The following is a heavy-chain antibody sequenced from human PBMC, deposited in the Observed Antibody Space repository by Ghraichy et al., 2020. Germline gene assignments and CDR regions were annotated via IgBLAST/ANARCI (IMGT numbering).Heavy chain of an antibody. D-gene: IGHD3-3*01. Sequence: GGSLRLSCAASGFTFTSYWMSWVRQAPGKGLEWVANIKQDGSEKYYVDSVKGRFTISRDNAKNSLYLQMNSLRAEDTAVYYCARGGTYYEFWSGSYYYYGLDVWGQGTTVTVSS. J-gene: IGHJ6*02. CDR1: GFTFTSYW. CDR2: IKQDGSEK. CDR3: ARGGTYYEFWSGSYYYYGLDV. V-gene: IGHV3-7*01.